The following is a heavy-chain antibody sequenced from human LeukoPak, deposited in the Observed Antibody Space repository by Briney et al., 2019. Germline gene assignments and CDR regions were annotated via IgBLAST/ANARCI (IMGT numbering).Heavy chain of an antibody. CDR2: ISSSSDYI. J-gene: IGHJ3*02. Sequence: GGALRLSCPASGFTFSDYSMSWVRQAPGKGLEWVSSISSSSDYIYYADSVKGRFTISRDNARNSLYLQMNSLRAEDTAVYYCAREYSSSSGRAFDIWGQGTMVTVSS. V-gene: IGHV3-21*01. CDR3: AREYSSSSGRAFDI. CDR1: GFTFSDYS. D-gene: IGHD6-6*01.